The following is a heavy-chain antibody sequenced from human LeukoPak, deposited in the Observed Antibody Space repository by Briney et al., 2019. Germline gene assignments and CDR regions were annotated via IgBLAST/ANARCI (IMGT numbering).Heavy chain of an antibody. CDR2: VNPNNGVP. Sequence: RASVKVSCKASGYTFTGYYMHWVPQAPGQGLEWMGRVNPNNGVPNYAQKFQGRVTMTRDTAISTFYMELSSLRSDDTAVYFCAREVGYSSSYYGRFDPWGQGTLVIVSS. D-gene: IGHD2-2*01. J-gene: IGHJ5*02. CDR3: AREVGYSSSYYGRFDP. CDR1: GYTFTGYY. V-gene: IGHV1-2*06.